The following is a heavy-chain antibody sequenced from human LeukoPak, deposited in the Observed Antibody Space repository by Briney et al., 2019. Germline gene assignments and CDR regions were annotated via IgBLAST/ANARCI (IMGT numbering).Heavy chain of an antibody. D-gene: IGHD3-16*01. CDR3: ATSGGFNSPRHY. CDR1: GDSISRYF. CDR2: VCYNGTT. V-gene: IGHV4-59*01. J-gene: IGHJ4*02. Sequence: SETLSLTCSVSGDSISRYFWAWIRQPPGKGLEWIGYVCYNGTTNYNPSLRDRVAISIGTSKNQFSLKLNSATAADTAVYYCATSGGFNSPRHYWGQGTLVTVSS.